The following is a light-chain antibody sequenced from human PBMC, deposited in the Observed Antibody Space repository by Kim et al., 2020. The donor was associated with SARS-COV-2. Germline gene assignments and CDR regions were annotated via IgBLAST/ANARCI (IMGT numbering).Light chain of an antibody. CDR3: EQYSYLPLLT. CDR1: QDIGYY. Sequence: DIQMTQSPSSLSASVGDRLTITCQASQDIGYYLNWYHQKPGKAPKHLIFDVSTLQTGVPSRFSGSGSGTDFSFTITNGQPEDAGIYYCEQYSYLPLLTFGGGTKLEI. V-gene: IGKV1-33*01. CDR2: DVS. J-gene: IGKJ4*01.